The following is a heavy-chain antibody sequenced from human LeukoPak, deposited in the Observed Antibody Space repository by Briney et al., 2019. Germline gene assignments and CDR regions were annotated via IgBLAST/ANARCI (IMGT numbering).Heavy chain of an antibody. V-gene: IGHV3-53*01. CDR3: AQWSRYFDY. Sequence: GGSLRLSCAASGFNVRSTYMSWVRQAPGKGLEWVSVIYSGGTTYNADSVKGRFTISRDNSKNTLYLQMNSLRAEDTALYFCAQWSRYFDYWGQGTLVTVSS. CDR2: IYSGGTT. D-gene: IGHD1-26*01. CDR1: GFNVRSTY. J-gene: IGHJ4*02.